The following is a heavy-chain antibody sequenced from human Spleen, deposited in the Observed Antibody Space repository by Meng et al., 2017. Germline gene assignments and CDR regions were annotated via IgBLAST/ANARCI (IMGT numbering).Heavy chain of an antibody. CDR1: GFTLSNYA. V-gene: IGHV3-13*01. D-gene: IGHD2-8*01. Sequence: GESLKISCAASGFTLSNYAMHWVRQRTGKGLEWVSAIGSAGDTSYPGSVRGRFTISRESAQNSFYLHMSSLRAGDTAVYYCARLNGRYCSYDDCYGDAFDIWGQGTTVTVSS. J-gene: IGHJ3*02. CDR3: ARLNGRYCSYDDCYGDAFDI. CDR2: IGSAGDT.